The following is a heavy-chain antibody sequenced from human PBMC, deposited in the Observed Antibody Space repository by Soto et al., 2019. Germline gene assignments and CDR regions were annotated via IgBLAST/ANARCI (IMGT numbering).Heavy chain of an antibody. Sequence: SSVKVSCKASGYTFTSYYMHWVRQAPGQGLEWMGIINPSGGSTSYAQKFQGRVTMTRDTSTSTVYMELSSLRSEDTAVYYCARDDSSPYYGMDVWGQGTTVTVSS. J-gene: IGHJ6*02. CDR2: INPSGGST. D-gene: IGHD6-19*01. CDR3: ARDDSSPYYGMDV. V-gene: IGHV1-46*01. CDR1: GYTFTSYY.